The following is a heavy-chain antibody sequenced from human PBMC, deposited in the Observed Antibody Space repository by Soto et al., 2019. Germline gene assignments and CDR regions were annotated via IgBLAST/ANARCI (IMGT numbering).Heavy chain of an antibody. CDR3: ARGIAAAAARGMDV. J-gene: IGHJ6*02. CDR1: GYTFTGYY. Sequence: QVQLVQSGAEVKKPGASVKVSCKASGYTFTGYYMHWVRQAPGQGLEWMGWINPNSGGTNYAQKFQGWVTMTRDTXXSTAYMELSRLRSDDTAMYYCARGIAAAAARGMDVWGQGTTVTVSS. CDR2: INPNSGGT. D-gene: IGHD6-13*01. V-gene: IGHV1-2*04.